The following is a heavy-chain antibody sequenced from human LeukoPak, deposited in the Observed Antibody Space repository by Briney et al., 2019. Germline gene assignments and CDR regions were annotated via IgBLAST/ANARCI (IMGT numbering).Heavy chain of an antibody. D-gene: IGHD1-14*01. CDR3: ARSNPNRNALDL. CDR2: IKKDGSEE. Sequence: PGGSLRLSCAASGFTLNSYLMSWVRQAPGRGLEWVANIKKDGSEENYLDSVKGRFTVSGDNAKNSLYLQMNRLRGEDTAVYYCARSNPNRNALDLWGQGTMVSISS. V-gene: IGHV3-7*01. J-gene: IGHJ3*01. CDR1: GFTLNSYL.